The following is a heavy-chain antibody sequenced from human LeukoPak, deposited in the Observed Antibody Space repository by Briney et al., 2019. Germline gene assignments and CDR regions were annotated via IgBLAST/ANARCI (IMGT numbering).Heavy chain of an antibody. CDR3: ARRWNYGRNYYIDV. V-gene: IGHV4-34*01. J-gene: IGHJ6*03. CDR2: INDSGRI. D-gene: IGHD1-7*01. Sequence: SKTLSLTCAVYGGSFSNYYWSWIRQPPGKGLEWIGEINDSGRINYNPSLMSRVTISVDTFKNQFSLRLTSVTARDTAVYYCARRWNYGRNYYIDVWGKGATVSVSS. CDR1: GGSFSNYY.